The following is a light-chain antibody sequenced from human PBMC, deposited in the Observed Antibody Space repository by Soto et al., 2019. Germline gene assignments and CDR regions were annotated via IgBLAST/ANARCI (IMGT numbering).Light chain of an antibody. J-gene: IGKJ1*01. V-gene: IGKV1-39*01. CDR2: AAS. CDR3: QHSYTTPWT. Sequence: DIQMTQSPSSLSASVGDRVTITCRSSQSIDRSLNWYQQKPGEAPNLLIYAASGLQTGVPSRFSGGASGTDFTLTISSVQLDVFATYYCQHSYTTPWTFGQGTKVEMK. CDR1: QSIDRS.